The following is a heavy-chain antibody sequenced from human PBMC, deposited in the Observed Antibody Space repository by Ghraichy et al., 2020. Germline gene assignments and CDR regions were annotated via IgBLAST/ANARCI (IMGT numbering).Heavy chain of an antibody. J-gene: IGHJ3*02. CDR3: ARHQYSSSWYNSRQGAFDI. CDR1: GGSFSGYY. D-gene: IGHD6-13*01. CDR2: INHSGST. Sequence: SETLSLTCAVYGGSFSGYYWSWIRQPPGKGLEWIGEINHSGSTNYNPSLKSRVTISVDTSKNQFSLKLSSVTAADTAVYYCARHQYSSSWYNSRQGAFDIWGQGTMVTVSS. V-gene: IGHV4-34*01.